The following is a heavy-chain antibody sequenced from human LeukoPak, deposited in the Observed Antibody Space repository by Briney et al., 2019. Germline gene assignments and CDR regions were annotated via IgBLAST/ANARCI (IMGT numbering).Heavy chain of an antibody. Sequence: SETLSLTCTVSGGSISSYYWSWIRQPPGKGLEWIGYIYYSGSTNYNPSLKSRVTISVDTSKNQFSLELSSVTAADTAVYYCARDGSRYGMDVWGQGTTVTVSS. V-gene: IGHV4-59*01. D-gene: IGHD6-13*01. CDR3: ARDGSRYGMDV. J-gene: IGHJ6*02. CDR1: GGSISSYY. CDR2: IYYSGST.